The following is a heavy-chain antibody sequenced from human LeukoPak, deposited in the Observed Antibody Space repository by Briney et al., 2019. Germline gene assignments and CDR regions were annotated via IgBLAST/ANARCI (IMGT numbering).Heavy chain of an antibody. J-gene: IGHJ4*02. Sequence: GGSLRPSCAASGFSFSSYGMHWVRQAPGKGLEWVAVISNDGSITKYGDSVKGRFTISRDNSKNTLYVQMNSLRTDDAAVYYCAKSKSPYPMDYIFDFWGQGTLVTVSS. CDR3: AKSKSPYPMDYIFDF. V-gene: IGHV3-30*18. CDR1: GFSFSSYG. D-gene: IGHD4-11*01. CDR2: ISNDGSIT.